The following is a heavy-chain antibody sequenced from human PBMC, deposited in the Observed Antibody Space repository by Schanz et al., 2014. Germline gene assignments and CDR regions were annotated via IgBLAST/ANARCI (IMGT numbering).Heavy chain of an antibody. CDR2: ISGSGGST. D-gene: IGHD3-22*01. CDR3: AKDPSHGDYDYYFDY. CDR1: GFTFSTYA. V-gene: IGHV3-23*01. Sequence: EVQLLDSGGGLVQPGGSLRLSCAASGFTFSTYAMSWVRQASGKGLEWVSAISGSGGSTYYADSVKGRFTISRDNSKNTLYLQMNSLRAEDTAVYYCAKDPSHGDYDYYFDYWGQGTLVTVSS. J-gene: IGHJ4*02.